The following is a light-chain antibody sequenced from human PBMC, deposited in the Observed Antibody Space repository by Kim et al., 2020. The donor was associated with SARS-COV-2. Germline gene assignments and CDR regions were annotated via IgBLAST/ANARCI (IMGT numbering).Light chain of an antibody. CDR1: SSNIGSDS. CDR2: DNN. CDR3: GTWDSSLSAGI. Sequence: QSVLTQPPSISAAPGQKVTISCSGSSSNIGSDSVSWYQQLPGTAPKLLIYDNNKRPSGIPDRFSASKSGTSATLGITGLQTGDEADYYCGTWDSSLSAGIFGGGTKVTVL. V-gene: IGLV1-51*01. J-gene: IGLJ2*01.